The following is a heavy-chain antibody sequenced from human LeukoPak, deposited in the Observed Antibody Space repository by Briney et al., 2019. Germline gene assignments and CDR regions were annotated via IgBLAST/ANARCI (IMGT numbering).Heavy chain of an antibody. CDR2: IVVGSGNT. CDR1: GFTFTSSA. D-gene: IGHD2-2*01. Sequence: ASVKVSCKASGFTFTSSAVQWVRQARGQRLEWIGWIVVGSGNTNYAQKFQERVTITRDMSTSTAYMELSSLRSEDTAVYYCAANPIVVVPAATNYYYYYMDVWGKGTTVTVSS. V-gene: IGHV1-58*01. J-gene: IGHJ6*03. CDR3: AANPIVVVPAATNYYYYYMDV.